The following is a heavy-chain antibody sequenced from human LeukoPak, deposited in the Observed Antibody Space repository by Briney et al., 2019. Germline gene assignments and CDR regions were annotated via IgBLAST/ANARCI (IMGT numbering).Heavy chain of an antibody. D-gene: IGHD1-26*01. Sequence: PGGPLRLSCAASGFIFSSYGMHWVRQAPGKGLEWVAVIWYDGSNKNYVDSVKGRFNISRDNSKNTLYLQMNRLRAEDTAVYYCARDGSYYEIDYWGQGTLVTVSS. CDR1: GFIFSSYG. CDR3: ARDGSYYEIDY. CDR2: IWYDGSNK. V-gene: IGHV3-33*01. J-gene: IGHJ4*02.